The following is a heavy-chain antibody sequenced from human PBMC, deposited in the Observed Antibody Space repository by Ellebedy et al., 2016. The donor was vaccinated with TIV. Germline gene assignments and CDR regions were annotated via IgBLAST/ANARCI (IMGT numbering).Heavy chain of an antibody. D-gene: IGHD6-13*01. CDR1: GYTLANYG. J-gene: IGHJ4*02. CDR3: ARVIAAANKEYFDY. CDR2: ISGYNGNT. V-gene: IGHV1-18*01. Sequence: ASVKVSCXTSGYTLANYGIAWVRQAPGQGLEWMGWISGYNGNTKYAQNLQGRVTMTTDASTRTDYMELRSLRSDDTAVYYCARVIAAANKEYFDYWGPGTLVTVSS.